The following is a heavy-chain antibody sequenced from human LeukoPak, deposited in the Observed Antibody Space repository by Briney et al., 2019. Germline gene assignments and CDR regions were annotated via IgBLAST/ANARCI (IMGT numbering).Heavy chain of an antibody. CDR2: IYYSGST. J-gene: IGHJ3*02. CDR1: GGSFSGYY. CDR3: ARHRVEWLLHSADDAFDI. D-gene: IGHD3-22*01. V-gene: IGHV4-59*08. Sequence: SETLSLTCAVYGGSFSGYYWSWIRQPPGKGLEWIGYIYYSGSTNYNPSLKSRVTISVDTSKNQFSLKLSSVTAADTAVYYCARHRVEWLLHSADDAFDIWGQGTMVTVSS.